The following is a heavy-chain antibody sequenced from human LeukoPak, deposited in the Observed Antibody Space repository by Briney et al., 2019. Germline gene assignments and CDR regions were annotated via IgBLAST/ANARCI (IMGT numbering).Heavy chain of an antibody. Sequence: EIYHSGRTNSNPSLKSRVTISVDKSKNQFSLRLNSVTAADTAVYYCARAREPLISTYYFEYWGQGILVTVSS. V-gene: IGHV4-4*02. CDR2: IYHSGRT. D-gene: IGHD1-14*01. J-gene: IGHJ4*02. CDR3: ARAREPLISTYYFEY.